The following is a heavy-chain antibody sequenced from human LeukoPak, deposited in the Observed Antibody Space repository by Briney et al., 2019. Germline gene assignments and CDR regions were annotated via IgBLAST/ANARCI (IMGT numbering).Heavy chain of an antibody. J-gene: IGHJ4*02. CDR3: ARGLTSGWYSPDFDY. V-gene: IGHV4-59*08. Sequence: SETLSLTCTVSGGPINSYYWTWIRQPPGKGLEWIGYIYYSGSGNYNPSLKSRVTMSVDPSKNQFSLNLSSVTAADTAVYYCARGLTSGWYSPDFDYWGQGTLVTVSS. CDR1: GGPINSYY. D-gene: IGHD6-19*01. CDR2: IYYSGSG.